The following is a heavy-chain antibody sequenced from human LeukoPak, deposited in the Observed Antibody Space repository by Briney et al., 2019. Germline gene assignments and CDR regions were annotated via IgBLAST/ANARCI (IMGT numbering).Heavy chain of an antibody. V-gene: IGHV1-2*02. J-gene: IGHJ5*02. D-gene: IGHD5/OR15-5a*01. CDR3: ATSSSVTHTRDP. CDR2: INPHNGAT. Sequence: ASVKVSCKASGYGFSDVYFNWVRQAPGQGLEWMGWINPHNGATNYAQRFQARVSMDASIDTAYMELSRLTSDDTAVYYCATSSSVTHTRDPWGQGTLVTVSS. CDR1: GYGFSDVY.